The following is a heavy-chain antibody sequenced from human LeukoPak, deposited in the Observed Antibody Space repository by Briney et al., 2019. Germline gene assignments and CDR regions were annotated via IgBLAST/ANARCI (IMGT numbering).Heavy chain of an antibody. J-gene: IGHJ5*02. CDR1: GGSFSGYY. CDR2: INHSGST. Sequence: MASETLSLTCAVYGGSFSGYYWSWIRQPPGKGLEWIGEINHSGSTNYNPSLKSRVTISVDTSKNQFSLKLSSVTAADTAVYYCARGAQYQPLLYKGYNWFDPWGQGTLVTVSS. CDR3: ARGAQYQPLLYKGYNWFDP. V-gene: IGHV4-34*01. D-gene: IGHD2-2*01.